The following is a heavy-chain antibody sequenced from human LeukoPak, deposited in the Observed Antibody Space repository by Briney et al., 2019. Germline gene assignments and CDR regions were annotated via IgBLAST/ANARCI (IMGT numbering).Heavy chain of an antibody. J-gene: IGHJ6*02. V-gene: IGHV1-2*02. D-gene: IGHD3-9*01. CDR1: GYTFTGYY. CDR3: ARDWVDITYYGMDV. Sequence: ASVKVSCKASGYTFTGYYMHWVRQAPGQGLEWMGWINPSSGGTNYAQKFQGRVTMTRDTSISTAYMELSRLRSDDTAVYYCARDWVDITYYGMDVWGQGTTVTVSS. CDR2: INPSSGGT.